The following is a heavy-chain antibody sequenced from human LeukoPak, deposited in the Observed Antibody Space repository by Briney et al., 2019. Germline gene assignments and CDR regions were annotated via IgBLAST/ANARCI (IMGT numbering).Heavy chain of an antibody. V-gene: IGHV3-23*01. CDR2: ISGSGGST. CDR1: GFIFRSYA. D-gene: IGHD4-11*01. J-gene: IGHJ5*02. CDR3: AKDPRYSDYVNWFDP. Sequence: GGSLRLSCAASGFIFRSYAMSWVRQAPGKGLEWVSTISGSGGSTYYADSVKGRFTISRDNSKNTLYLQVNSLRAEDTAVYYYAKDPRYSDYVNWFDPWGQGTLVTVSS.